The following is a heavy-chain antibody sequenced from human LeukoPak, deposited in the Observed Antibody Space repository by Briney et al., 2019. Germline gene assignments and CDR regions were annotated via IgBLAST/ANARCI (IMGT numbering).Heavy chain of an antibody. CDR2: ISAYKDNT. CDR1: GGTFSSYA. CDR3: ARDTSGYSSSWYALEPPMDY. J-gene: IGHJ4*02. V-gene: IGHV1-18*01. Sequence: ASVKVSCKASGGTFSSYAISWVRQAPGQGLEWMGWISAYKDNTNYAQKFKDRVIMTADTSTSTAYMDLRSLRSDDTAVYYCARDTSGYSSSWYALEPPMDYWGQGTLVTVSS. D-gene: IGHD6-13*01.